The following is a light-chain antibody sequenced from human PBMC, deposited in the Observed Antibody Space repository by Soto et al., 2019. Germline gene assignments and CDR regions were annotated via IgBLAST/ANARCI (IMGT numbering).Light chain of an antibody. CDR3: QQYYSTPLT. V-gene: IGKV4-1*01. Sequence: DILMTQFPDSLAGSLGERATINCKSSKSVLSSSNNKNYLAWYQQKPGQPPKLLIYWASTRESGVPDRFSGSGSGTDFTLTISSLQAEDVAVYYCQQYYSTPLTFGGGTKVEIK. J-gene: IGKJ4*01. CDR1: KSVLSSSNNKNY. CDR2: WAS.